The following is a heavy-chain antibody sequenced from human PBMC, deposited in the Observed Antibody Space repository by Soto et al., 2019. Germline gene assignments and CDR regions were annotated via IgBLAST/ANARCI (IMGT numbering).Heavy chain of an antibody. CDR3: TRDRSSFMRGRIRGPYGGLDV. J-gene: IGHJ6*02. Sequence: QLVESGGGLVKPGGSLRVSCAASRFAFSSYSMHWVRQAPMKGLEWVASINSVASYVYYAASVDGRFTISRDNAKNSVYLQMNSLRAEDTAVYYCTRDRSSFMRGRIRGPYGGLDVWGQGTKVLVS. D-gene: IGHD3-10*01. CDR1: RFAFSSYS. V-gene: IGHV3-21*01. CDR2: INSVASYV.